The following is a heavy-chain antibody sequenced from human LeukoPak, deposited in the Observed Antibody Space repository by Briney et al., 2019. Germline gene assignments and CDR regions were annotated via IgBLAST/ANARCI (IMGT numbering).Heavy chain of an antibody. CDR1: GGSISSGSYY. J-gene: IGHJ4*02. Sequence: PSETLSLTCTVSGGSISSGSYYWSWIRQPAGKGLEWIGRIYTSGSTNYIPSLKSRVTISVDTSKNQFSLKLSSVTAADTAVYYCARGPSTFDYWGQGTLVTVSS. CDR2: IYTSGST. CDR3: ARGPSTFDY. V-gene: IGHV4-61*02. D-gene: IGHD2-2*01.